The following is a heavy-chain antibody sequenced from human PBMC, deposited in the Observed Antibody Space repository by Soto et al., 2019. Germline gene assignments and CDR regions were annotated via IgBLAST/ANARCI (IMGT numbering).Heavy chain of an antibody. CDR1: GGSFTSNNW. CDR3: ASRDPGTSVDY. V-gene: IGHV4-4*02. J-gene: IGHJ4*02. CDR2: IYRTGST. D-gene: IGHD1-7*01. Sequence: SGTLSLTCAVSGGSFTSNNWWTWVRQPPGQGLEWIGEIYRTGSTNYNPSLKSRVTISLDKSENQFSLKVTSLTAADTAVYYCASRDPGTSVDYWGQGTLVTVSS.